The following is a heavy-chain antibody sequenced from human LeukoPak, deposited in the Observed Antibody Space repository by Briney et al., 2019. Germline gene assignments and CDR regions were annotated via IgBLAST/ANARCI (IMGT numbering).Heavy chain of an antibody. Sequence: GGSLRLSCAASGFTFSNAWMSWVRQAPGKGLEWVGRIKSKTDGGTTDYAAPVKGRFTISRDNSKNTLYLQINSLRAEDTAVYYCARGLVRGAKGFYFDYWGQGTLVTVSS. CDR3: ARGLVRGAKGFYFDY. CDR1: GFTFSNAW. CDR2: IKSKTDGGTT. V-gene: IGHV3-15*01. D-gene: IGHD3-10*01. J-gene: IGHJ4*02.